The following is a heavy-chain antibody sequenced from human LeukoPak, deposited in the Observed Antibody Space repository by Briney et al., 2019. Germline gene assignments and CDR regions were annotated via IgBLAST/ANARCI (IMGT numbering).Heavy chain of an antibody. CDR3: ARAGGSGWFNFDY. D-gene: IGHD6-19*01. Sequence: GGSLRLSWAAYGFTFSSYSMNWVRQAPGKGLEWVSSISSSSSYIYYAGSVKGRSTSSRDNAKNSLYLQMNSRKAEDTAVYYCARAGGSGWFNFDYWGQGTLVTVSS. CDR1: GFTFSSYS. V-gene: IGHV3-21*01. J-gene: IGHJ4*02. CDR2: ISSSSSYI.